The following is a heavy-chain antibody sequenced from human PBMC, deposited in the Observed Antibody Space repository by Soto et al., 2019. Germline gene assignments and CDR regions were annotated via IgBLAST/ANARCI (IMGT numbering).Heavy chain of an antibody. CDR3: TTDIPPFGDYYDSSGYDAFDI. D-gene: IGHD3-22*01. CDR1: GFTFSNAW. J-gene: IGHJ3*02. CDR2: IKSKTDGGTT. Sequence: GGSLRLSCAASGFTFSNAWMSWVRQAPGKGLEWVGRIKSKTDGGTTDYAAPVKGRFTISRDDSKNTLYLQMNSLKTEDTAVYYCTTDIPPFGDYYDSSGYDAFDIWGQGTMVTVSS. V-gene: IGHV3-15*01.